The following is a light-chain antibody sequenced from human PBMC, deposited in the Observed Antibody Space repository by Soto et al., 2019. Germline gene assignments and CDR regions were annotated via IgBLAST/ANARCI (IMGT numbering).Light chain of an antibody. CDR2: DAS. CDR1: QSISTW. Sequence: DIQMTQSPSTLSASVGDRVTITCRASQSISTWLAWYQQKPGKAPKLLIYDASSLEGGVPSRFSGSGSGTEFTLTISSLQPEDFATYYCQQLNSYLITFGQGTRLEIK. J-gene: IGKJ5*01. CDR3: QQLNSYLIT. V-gene: IGKV1-5*01.